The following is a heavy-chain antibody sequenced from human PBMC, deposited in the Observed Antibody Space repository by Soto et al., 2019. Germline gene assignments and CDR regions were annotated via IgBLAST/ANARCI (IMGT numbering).Heavy chain of an antibody. CDR3: TTNYYDSSGYDNWFDP. J-gene: IGHJ5*02. V-gene: IGHV3-49*05. CDR1: GFTFGDYA. D-gene: IGHD3-22*01. Sequence: EMQLVESGGGLVKPGRSLRLSCTASGFTFGDYAMSWFRQAPGKGLEWVGFIRSKAYGGTTEYAASVKGRFTISRDDSKSIAYLQMNSLKTEDTAVYYCTTNYYDSSGYDNWFDPWGQGTLVTVSS. CDR2: IRSKAYGGTT.